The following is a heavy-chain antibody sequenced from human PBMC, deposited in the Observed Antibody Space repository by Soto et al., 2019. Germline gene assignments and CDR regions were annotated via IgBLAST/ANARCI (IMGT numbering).Heavy chain of an antibody. Sequence: ASVKVSCKASGYVFTSYAMHWVRQAPGQRLEWMGWINAGNGNTKYSQKFQGRVTITRDTSASTAYMELSSLRCEDTAVYYCGRGGYDILTGLKALNWFAPWGQGTLVTVSS. CDR2: INAGNGNT. CDR3: GRGGYDILTGLKALNWFAP. D-gene: IGHD3-9*01. J-gene: IGHJ5*02. CDR1: GYVFTSYA. V-gene: IGHV1-3*01.